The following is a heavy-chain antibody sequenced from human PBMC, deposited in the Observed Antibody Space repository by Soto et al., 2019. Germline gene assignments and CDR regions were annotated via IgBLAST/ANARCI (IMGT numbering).Heavy chain of an antibody. J-gene: IGHJ4*02. D-gene: IGHD3-10*01. CDR3: AGPRSSGSYSFDY. CDR1: GFTFSNYG. CDR2: VSSDGSEK. V-gene: IGHV3-30*03. Sequence: QVQLVESGGGVVQPGRSLRLSCAASGFTFSNYGMHWVRQAPGKGLEWVAVVSSDGSEKYYADSVKGRFTITRDNSQNTMYLQMNSLEDDDTSIYYCAGPRSSGSYSFDYWGQGTLVTVSS.